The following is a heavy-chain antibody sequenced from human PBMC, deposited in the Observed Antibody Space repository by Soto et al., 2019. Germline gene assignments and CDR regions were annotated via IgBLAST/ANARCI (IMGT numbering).Heavy chain of an antibody. CDR2: ISYDGSNK. D-gene: IGHD4-17*01. V-gene: IGHV3-30*18. CDR3: AKSGGYDDYGDYGDY. CDR1: GFTFSSYG. Sequence: QVQLVESGGGVVQPGRSLRLSCAASGFTFSSYGMHWVRQAPGKGLEWVAVISYDGSNKYYADSVKGRFTISRDNSKNTLYLQMNSLRAEDTAVCYCAKSGGYDDYGDYGDYWGQGTLVTVSS. J-gene: IGHJ4*02.